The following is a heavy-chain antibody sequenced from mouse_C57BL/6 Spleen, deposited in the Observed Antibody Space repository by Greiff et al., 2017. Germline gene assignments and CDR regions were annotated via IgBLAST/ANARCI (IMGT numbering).Heavy chain of an antibody. J-gene: IGHJ1*03. CDR2: IDPSDSYT. CDR1: GYTFTSYW. CDR3: ASRYYSRSDGYFDV. D-gene: IGHD1-1*01. Sequence: QVQLQQPGAELVMPGASVKLSCKASGYTFTSYWMHWVKQRPGQGLEWIGEIDPSDSYTNSNQKFKGKSTLTVGKSSTQAYMQLSSLTSEDSAVYYCASRYYSRSDGYFDVWGTGTTVTGSS. V-gene: IGHV1-69*01.